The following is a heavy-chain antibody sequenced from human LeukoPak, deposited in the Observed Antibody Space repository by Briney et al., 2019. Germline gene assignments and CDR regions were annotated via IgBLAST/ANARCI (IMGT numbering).Heavy chain of an antibody. Sequence: PGGSLRLSCAAFGFTFSSYWMHWVRQAPGKGLLWVSRINTDGSSTNYADSVKGRFTVSRDNAKNTLYLQMDSLRAEDTAVYCCATGRGTLLGFWGQRALVSVSS. V-gene: IGHV3-74*01. CDR1: GFTFSSYW. CDR3: ATGRGTLLGF. CDR2: INTDGSST. J-gene: IGHJ4*02. D-gene: IGHD1-26*01.